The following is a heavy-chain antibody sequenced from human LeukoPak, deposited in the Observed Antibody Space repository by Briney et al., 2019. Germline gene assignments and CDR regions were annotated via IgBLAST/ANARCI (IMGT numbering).Heavy chain of an antibody. D-gene: IGHD6-13*01. Sequence: PGGSLRLSCAAPGFRFSSSRMHWVHQAPGKGLEWVAVISYDGSNKYYADSVKGRFTISRDKSKNTLDLQMNSLRAEDTAVYYCAQDGRIPAAGGFDPWGQGTLVTVSS. CDR1: GFRFSSSR. CDR3: AQDGRIPAAGGFDP. V-gene: IGHV3-30*18. CDR2: ISYDGSNK. J-gene: IGHJ5*02.